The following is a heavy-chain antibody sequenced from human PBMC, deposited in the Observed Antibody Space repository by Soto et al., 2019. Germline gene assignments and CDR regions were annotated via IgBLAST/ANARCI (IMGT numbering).Heavy chain of an antibody. D-gene: IGHD1-7*01. CDR3: ARDPTGTLHNWFDP. V-gene: IGHV1-69*04. Sequence: SVKVSCKASGGTFSIYTIIWVRQATGQGLEWMGRIIPILGIANYAQKFQGRVTITADKSTSTAYMELSSLRSEDTAVYYCARDPTGTLHNWFDPWGQGTLVTVSS. CDR1: GGTFSIYT. CDR2: IIPILGIA. J-gene: IGHJ5*02.